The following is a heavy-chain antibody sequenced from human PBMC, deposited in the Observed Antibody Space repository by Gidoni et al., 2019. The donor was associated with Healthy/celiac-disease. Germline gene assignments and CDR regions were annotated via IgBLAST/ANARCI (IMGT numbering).Heavy chain of an antibody. CDR1: GFTFSSYA. CDR2: ISYDGSNK. Sequence: QVQLVESGGGVVQPGRSLRLSCAASGFTFSSYAMHWVRQAPGKGLEWVAVISYDGSNKYYADSVKGRFTISRDNSKNTLYLQMNSLRAEDTAVYYCARGEDSSGWVVDYWGQGTLVTVSS. J-gene: IGHJ4*02. D-gene: IGHD6-19*01. CDR3: ARGEDSSGWVVDY. V-gene: IGHV3-30-3*01.